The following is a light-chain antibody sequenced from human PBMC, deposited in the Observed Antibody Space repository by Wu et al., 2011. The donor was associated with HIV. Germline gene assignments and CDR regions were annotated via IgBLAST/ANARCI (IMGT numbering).Light chain of an antibody. CDR1: QSVRSS. Sequence: EIVLTQSPATLSLSPGERASLSCRASQSVRSSLAWYQHKPGQTPRLLIYDTSNRATGIPARFSGSGSGPDFTLTISSLEPEDFAVYYCQQRGYWGTFGRGTKVETK. CDR3: QQRGYWGT. CDR2: DTS. V-gene: IGKV3-11*01. J-gene: IGKJ4*01.